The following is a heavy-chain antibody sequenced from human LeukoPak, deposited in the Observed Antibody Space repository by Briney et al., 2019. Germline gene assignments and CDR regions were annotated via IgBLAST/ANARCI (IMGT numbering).Heavy chain of an antibody. CDR3: ARGAASIDY. D-gene: IGHD2-15*01. CDR1: GGSLRSYY. J-gene: IGHJ4*02. V-gene: IGHV4-59*01. Sequence: NPSETLSLTCTVSGGSLRSYYWSWIRQPPGKGLEWIGYIYYRGTTNYNPSLKSRVTISVDTSKNQFSLKLSSVTAADTAVYYCARGAASIDYWGQGTLVTVSS. CDR2: IYYRGTT.